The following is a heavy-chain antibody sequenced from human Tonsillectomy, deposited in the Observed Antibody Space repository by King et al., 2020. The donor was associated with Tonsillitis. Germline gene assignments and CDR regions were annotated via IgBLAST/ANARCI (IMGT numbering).Heavy chain of an antibody. CDR1: GFTFSSYG. CDR2: ISSDGNNK. J-gene: IGHJ4*02. Sequence: VQLVESGGGVVQPGRSLRLSCAASGFTFSSYGMHWVRQAPGKGLERVAVISSDGNNKYYADSVKGRFTISRDNSKNTLYLQMNSLRAEDTAVYYCVRDGDCSGGSCSPFDYWGQGTLVTVSS. V-gene: IGHV3-33*05. CDR3: VRDGDCSGGSCSPFDY. D-gene: IGHD2-15*01.